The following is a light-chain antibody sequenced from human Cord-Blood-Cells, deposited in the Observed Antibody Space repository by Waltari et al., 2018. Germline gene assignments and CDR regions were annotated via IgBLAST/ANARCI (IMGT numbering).Light chain of an antibody. CDR1: QSVSSY. Sequence: EIVLTQSPATLSLSPGERATLSCRASQSVSSYLAWYQQKPGQAPRLLIYDASNRATGIAARFSGSGSGTDFTLTISSLEPEDFAVYYCQQRSNWLTVGGGTKVEIK. J-gene: IGKJ4*01. V-gene: IGKV3-11*01. CDR3: QQRSNWLT. CDR2: DAS.